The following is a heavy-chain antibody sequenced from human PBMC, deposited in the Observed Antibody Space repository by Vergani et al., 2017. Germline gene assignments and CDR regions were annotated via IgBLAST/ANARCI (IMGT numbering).Heavy chain of an antibody. CDR2: IIPILGIA. CDR3: ARGRIAVAGTFDY. V-gene: IGHV1-69*04. Sequence: QVQLVQSGAEVKKPGSSVKVSCKASGGPFSSYAISWVRQAPGQGLEWMGRIIPILGIANYAQKFQGRVTITADKSTSTAYMELSSLRSEDTAVYYCARGRIAVAGTFDYWGQGTLVTVSS. CDR1: GGPFSSYA. J-gene: IGHJ4*02. D-gene: IGHD6-19*01.